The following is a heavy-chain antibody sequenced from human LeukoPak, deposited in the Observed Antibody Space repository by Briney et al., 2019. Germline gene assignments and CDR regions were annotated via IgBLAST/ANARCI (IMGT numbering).Heavy chain of an antibody. J-gene: IGHJ4*02. Sequence: PSETLSLTCIVSGGSISTYYWSWIRQPPGKGLEWIGYIYYSGSTNYNPSLKSRVTISVDTSKNEFSLKLSSVTAADTAVYYCAGRISPHYFDYWGQGTLVTVSS. D-gene: IGHD2/OR15-2a*01. CDR3: AGRISPHYFDY. CDR2: IYYSGST. V-gene: IGHV4-59*01. CDR1: GGSISTYY.